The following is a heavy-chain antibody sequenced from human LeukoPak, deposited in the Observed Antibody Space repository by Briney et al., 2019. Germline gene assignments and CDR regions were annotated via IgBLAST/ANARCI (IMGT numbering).Heavy chain of an antibody. J-gene: IGHJ6*03. CDR2: IYYSGST. V-gene: IGHV4-59*01. CDR3: ARSLGYCSSTSCPRASYYYYMDV. CDR1: GGSISSYY. D-gene: IGHD2-2*01. Sequence: KPSETLSLTCTVSGGSISSYYWSWIRQPPGKGLGWIGYIYYSGSTNYNPSLKSRVTISVDTSKNQFSLKLSSVTAADTAVYYCARSLGYCSSTSCPRASYYYYMDVWGKGTTVTVSS.